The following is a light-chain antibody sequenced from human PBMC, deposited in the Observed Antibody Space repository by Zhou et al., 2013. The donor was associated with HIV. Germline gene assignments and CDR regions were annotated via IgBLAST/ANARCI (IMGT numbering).Light chain of an antibody. CDR3: QQLHSYPIT. Sequence: DIQMTQSPSSLPASVGDRVTITCRASQSISSYLNWYQQKPGKAPKLLIYAASSLQSGVPSRFSGSGSGTDFTLTISSLQPEDFATYYCQQLHSYPITFGQGTRLEIK. J-gene: IGKJ5*01. CDR1: QSISSY. CDR2: AAS. V-gene: IGKV1-39*01.